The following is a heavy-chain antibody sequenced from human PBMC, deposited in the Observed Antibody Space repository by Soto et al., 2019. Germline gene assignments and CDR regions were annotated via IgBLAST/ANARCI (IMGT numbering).Heavy chain of an antibody. CDR3: ATAEVDY. CDR1: GFTFGNYW. J-gene: IGHJ4*02. Sequence: GGSLRLSCAASGFTFGNYWMHWVRQAPGKGLEWVSRMNSDGSSTNYADSVKGRFTVSRDNAKNTLYLQMNSLRAEDTAVYYCATAEVDYWGPGTLVTVS. V-gene: IGHV3-74*01. CDR2: MNSDGSST.